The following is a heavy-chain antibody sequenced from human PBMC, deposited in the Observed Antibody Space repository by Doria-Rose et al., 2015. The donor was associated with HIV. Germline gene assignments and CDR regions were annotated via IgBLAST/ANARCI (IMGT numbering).Heavy chain of an antibody. D-gene: IGHD3-22*01. Sequence: QVQLQESGPGLVKPSQTLSLTCTVSGGSISGGSYFWSWIRQPAGKGLEWIGHIYTTGSTNYNPSLKSRVTISGDTSKNQFSLKLNSVTAADTAVYYCARDHPIYSSRPGMDVWGQGTTVTVPS. CDR1: GGSISGGSYF. CDR3: ARDHPIYSSRPGMDV. J-gene: IGHJ6*02. CDR2: IYTTGST. V-gene: IGHV4-61*02.